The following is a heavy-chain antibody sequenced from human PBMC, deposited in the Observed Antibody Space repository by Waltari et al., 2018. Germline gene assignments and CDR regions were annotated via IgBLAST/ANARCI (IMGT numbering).Heavy chain of an antibody. Sequence: QVQLVASGGGVVQPGGSLRLSCAASGFTFSRYAMHWVRQAPGKGLEWVEFIRDDGSNKYYADSVKGRFTISRDNSKNTLYLQMNSLRAEDTAVYYCAKDKGQQQLALDYWGQGTLVTVSS. CDR1: GFTFSRYA. CDR3: AKDKGQQQLALDY. CDR2: IRDDGSNK. D-gene: IGHD6-13*01. V-gene: IGHV3-30*02. J-gene: IGHJ4*02.